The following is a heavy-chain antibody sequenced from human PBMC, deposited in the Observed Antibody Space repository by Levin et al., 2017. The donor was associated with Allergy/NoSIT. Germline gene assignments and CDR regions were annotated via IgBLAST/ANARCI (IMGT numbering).Heavy chain of an antibody. V-gene: IGHV3-73*01. CDR1: GFTFSGSA. D-gene: IGHD3-22*01. J-gene: IGHJ4*02. Sequence: PGGSLRLSCAASGFTFSGSAMHWVRQASGKGLEWVGRVRSKANTYATAYAASVKGRFTISRDDSKNTAYLQMNSLKTEDTAVYYCTRHWGDYYDTSGYYYFDNWGQGTLVTVSS. CDR2: VRSKANTYAT. CDR3: TRHWGDYYDTSGYYYFDN.